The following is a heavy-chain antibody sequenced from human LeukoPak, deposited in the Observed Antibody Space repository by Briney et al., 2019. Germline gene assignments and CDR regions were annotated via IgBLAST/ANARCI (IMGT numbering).Heavy chain of an antibody. V-gene: IGHV4-61*02. Sequence: SQTLSLTCTVSGGSISSGNYYWSWIRQPAGKGLEWIGRIYTSGSTNYNPSLKSRVTISVDTSKNQFSLKLSSVTAADTAVYYCAREDYDFWSGYFDYWGQGTLVTVSS. CDR2: IYTSGST. CDR3: AREDYDFWSGYFDY. CDR1: GGSISSGNYY. D-gene: IGHD3-3*01. J-gene: IGHJ4*02.